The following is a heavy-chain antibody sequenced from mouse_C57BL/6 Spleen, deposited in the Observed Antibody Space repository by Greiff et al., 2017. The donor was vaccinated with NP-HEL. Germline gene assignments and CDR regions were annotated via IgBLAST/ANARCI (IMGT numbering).Heavy chain of an antibody. J-gene: IGHJ4*01. CDR2: IDHEDGDP. V-gene: IGHV14-1*01. Sequence: VQLKQSGAELVRPGASVKLSCTASGFNINDYYMHWVKQRPEQGLEWIGRIDHEDGDPEYAPKFPGKATMTTDTSSNTAYLQLSSLTSEDTAVYYCTRSRYDYVYAMDYWGQGTSVTVSS. D-gene: IGHD2-4*01. CDR3: TRSRYDYVYAMDY. CDR1: GFNINDYY.